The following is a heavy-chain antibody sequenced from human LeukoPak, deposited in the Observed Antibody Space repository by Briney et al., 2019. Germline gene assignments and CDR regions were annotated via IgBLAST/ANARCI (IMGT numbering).Heavy chain of an antibody. CDR2: IIPIFGKA. Sequence: SVKVSCKASGGTFSSYAISWVRQTPGQGLEWMGGIIPIFGKANYAQKFQGRVTITADESTSTDYMELSSLRSEDTAVYYCAREDTAMVLVDYWGQGTLVTVSS. V-gene: IGHV1-69*13. J-gene: IGHJ4*02. CDR3: AREDTAMVLVDY. CDR1: GGTFSSYA. D-gene: IGHD5-18*01.